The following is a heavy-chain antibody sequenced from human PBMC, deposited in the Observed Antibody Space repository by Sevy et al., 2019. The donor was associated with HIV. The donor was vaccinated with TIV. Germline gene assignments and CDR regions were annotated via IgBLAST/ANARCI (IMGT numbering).Heavy chain of an antibody. D-gene: IGHD3-10*01. CDR1: GFTFSNFW. J-gene: IGHJ1*01. Sequence: GGSLRLSCAASGFTFSNFWMSWVRQAPGKGLEWVANIKQDGSEKYYVDSVKGRFTISRDNAKNSLYLQMNSLRAKDTAVYYCARVYRGDAEYFQHWGQGTLVTVSS. V-gene: IGHV3-7*01. CDR2: IKQDGSEK. CDR3: ARVYRGDAEYFQH.